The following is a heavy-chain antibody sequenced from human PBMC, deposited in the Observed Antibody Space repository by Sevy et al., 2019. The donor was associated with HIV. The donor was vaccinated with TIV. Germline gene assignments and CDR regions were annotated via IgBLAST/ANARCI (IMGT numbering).Heavy chain of an antibody. CDR2: ISSSGSTI. CDR1: VFTFSDYY. Sequence: GGSLRLSCAASVFTFSDYYMSWIRQAPGKGLGWVSYISSSGSTIYYADSVKGRFTISRDNAKNSLYLQMNSLRAEDTAVYYCARGRLPTVTRFDYWGQGTLVTVSS. CDR3: ARGRLPTVTRFDY. V-gene: IGHV3-11*01. J-gene: IGHJ4*02. D-gene: IGHD4-17*01.